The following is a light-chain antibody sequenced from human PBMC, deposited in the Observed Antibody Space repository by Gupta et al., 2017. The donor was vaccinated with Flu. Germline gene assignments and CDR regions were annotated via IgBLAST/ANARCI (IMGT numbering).Light chain of an antibody. CDR2: GAS. J-gene: IGKJ2*01. CDR3: QQDVTSPYT. CDR1: QSVSNTY. Sequence: EIVLTQSPGTLSLSPGDRATLFCRTSQSVSNTYVAWYQQRPGQAPNLLIYGASIRATGIPDRFSGSGSGTDFTLTVSRLEPEDSAVYYCQQDVTSPYTFGQGTKVEVK. V-gene: IGKV3-20*01.